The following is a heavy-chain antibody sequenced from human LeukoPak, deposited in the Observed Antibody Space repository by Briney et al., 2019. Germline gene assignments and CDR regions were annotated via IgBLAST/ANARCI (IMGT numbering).Heavy chain of an antibody. CDR1: GFTFSSYG. J-gene: IGHJ4*02. Sequence: GRSLRLSCAAPGFTFSSYGMHWVRQAPGKGLEWVAVISYDGSNKFYADSVKGRFTISRDNSKNTLYLQMNSLRAEDTAVYYCARARDYVWGSYRYGYYFDYWGQGTLVTVSS. CDR2: ISYDGSNK. D-gene: IGHD3-16*02. V-gene: IGHV3-30*03. CDR3: ARARDYVWGSYRYGYYFDY.